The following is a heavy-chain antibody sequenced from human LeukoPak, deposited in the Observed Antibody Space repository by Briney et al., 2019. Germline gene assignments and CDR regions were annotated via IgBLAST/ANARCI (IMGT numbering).Heavy chain of an antibody. CDR1: GFTFSSYA. V-gene: IGHV3-23*01. CDR3: AKGRNEDGDAALNY. J-gene: IGHJ4*02. D-gene: IGHD4-17*01. Sequence: PGGPLRLSCAASGFTFSSYAMSWVRQAPGKGREWVSSISGRGGNTFYADSVKGRFTISRDNSKNTLYLQMNSLRAEDTAAYHCAKGRNEDGDAALNYWGQGTLVTVSS. CDR2: ISGRGGNT.